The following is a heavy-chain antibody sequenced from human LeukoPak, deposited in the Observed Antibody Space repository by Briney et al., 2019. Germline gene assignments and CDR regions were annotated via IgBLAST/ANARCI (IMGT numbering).Heavy chain of an antibody. CDR3: ARDPIRSSTVGY. Sequence: GGSLRLSCAASGFTFSSYSMNWVRQAPGKGLEWVSSISSSSSYIYYADSVKARFTISRDNAKNSLYLQMNSLRAEDTAVYYCARDPIRSSTVGYWGQGTLVTVSS. CDR2: ISSSSSYI. J-gene: IGHJ4*02. D-gene: IGHD2-2*01. CDR1: GFTFSSYS. V-gene: IGHV3-21*01.